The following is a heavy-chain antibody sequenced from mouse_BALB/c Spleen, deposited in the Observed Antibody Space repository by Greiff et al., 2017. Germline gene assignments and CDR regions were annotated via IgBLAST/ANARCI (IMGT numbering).Heavy chain of an antibody. CDR3: ARDYYGSSTAFAY. J-gene: IGHJ3*01. V-gene: IGHV3-2*02. Sequence: VQLQQSGPGLVKPSQSLSLTCTVTGYSITSDYAWNWIRQFPGNKLEWMGYISYSGSTSYNPSLKSRISITRDTSKNQFFLQLNSVTTEDTATYYCARDYYGSSTAFAYWGQGTLVTVSA. CDR2: ISYSGST. D-gene: IGHD1-1*01. CDR1: GYSITSDYA.